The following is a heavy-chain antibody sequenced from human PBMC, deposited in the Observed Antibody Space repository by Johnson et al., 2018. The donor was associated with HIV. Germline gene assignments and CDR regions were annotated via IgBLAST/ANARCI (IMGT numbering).Heavy chain of an antibody. CDR2: ISYDGSNK. J-gene: IGHJ3*02. Sequence: QVQLVESGGGVAQPGRSLRLSCATSGFTFNNSGMHWVRQAPGKGLEWVAVISYDGSNKYYADSVKGRFTISRDNSKNTLYLQMNSLRAEDTAVYYCASDTYCSSTSCSDGYAAFDIWGQGTMVTVSS. V-gene: IGHV3-30*03. CDR1: GFTFNNSG. D-gene: IGHD2-2*01. CDR3: ASDTYCSSTSCSDGYAAFDI.